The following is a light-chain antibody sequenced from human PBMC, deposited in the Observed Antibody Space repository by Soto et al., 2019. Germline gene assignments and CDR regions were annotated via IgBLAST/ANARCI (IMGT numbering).Light chain of an antibody. V-gene: IGKV3-20*01. CDR1: QSVSSSY. J-gene: IGKJ5*01. CDR3: QQYGSSPPIT. CDR2: GAS. Sequence: EIMLTQSPCTLSLSPGERATLSCRASQSVSSSYLAWYQQKPGQAPRLLIYGASSRATGIPDRFSGSGSGADFTLSIDRLEPEGFAVYYCQQYGSSPPITFGQGTRLEIK.